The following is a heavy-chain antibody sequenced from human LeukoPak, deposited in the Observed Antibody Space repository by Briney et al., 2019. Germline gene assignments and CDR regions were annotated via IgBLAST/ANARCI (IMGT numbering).Heavy chain of an antibody. V-gene: IGHV4-4*07. CDR1: GGSISSYY. J-gene: IGHJ3*02. CDR3: ARARADAFDI. Sequence: SETLSLTCTVSGGSISSYYWSWIRQPAGKGLEWIGRIYTSGSTNYNPSLKSRVTISADKSKNQFSLKLSSVTAADTALYYCARARADAFDIWGQGTMVTVSS. CDR2: IYTSGST.